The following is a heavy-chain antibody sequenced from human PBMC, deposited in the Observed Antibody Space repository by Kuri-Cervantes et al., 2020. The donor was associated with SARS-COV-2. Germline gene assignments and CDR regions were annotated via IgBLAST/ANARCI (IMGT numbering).Heavy chain of an antibody. CDR1: GFTFSSYW. V-gene: IGHV3-7*01. Sequence: GGSLRLSCAASGFTFSSYWMSWVRQAPGKGLEWVANIKQDGSEKYYVDSVKGRFTISRDNAKNSLYLQMNSLRAEDTAVYYCERGGYSGYEYYFDYWGQGTLVTVSS. D-gene: IGHD5-12*01. CDR2: IKQDGSEK. CDR3: ERGGYSGYEYYFDY. J-gene: IGHJ4*02.